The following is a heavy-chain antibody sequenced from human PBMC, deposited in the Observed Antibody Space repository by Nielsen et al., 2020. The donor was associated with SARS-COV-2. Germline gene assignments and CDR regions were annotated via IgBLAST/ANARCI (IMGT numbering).Heavy chain of an antibody. J-gene: IGHJ6*02. D-gene: IGHD4-17*01. CDR3: AREGTEPTVPLWGRYYYYYGMDV. V-gene: IGHV1-69*06. CDR2: IIPIFGTA. Sequence: SVKVSCKASGGTFSRYGISWVRQAPGQGLEWMGGIIPIFGTANYAQKFQGRVTITADKSTSTAYMELSSLRSEDTAVYYCAREGTEPTVPLWGRYYYYYGMDVWGQGTTVTVSS. CDR1: GGTFSRYG.